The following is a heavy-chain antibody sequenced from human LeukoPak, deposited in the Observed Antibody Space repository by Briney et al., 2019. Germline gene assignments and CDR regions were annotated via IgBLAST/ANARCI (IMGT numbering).Heavy chain of an antibody. CDR1: GFTFSSND. D-gene: IGHD3-10*01. J-gene: IGHJ5*02. Sequence: GGSLRLSCAASGFTFSSNDIHWVRQAPGKGLEWVAFIRYDGSNKYYADSVKGRFTISRDNSKSTLYLQMNSLRAEDTAVYYCARGRGNKSSYYGSGSYYPHAPNWFDPWGQGTLVTVSS. CDR3: ARGRGNKSSYYGSGSYYPHAPNWFDP. CDR2: IRYDGSNK. V-gene: IGHV3-30*02.